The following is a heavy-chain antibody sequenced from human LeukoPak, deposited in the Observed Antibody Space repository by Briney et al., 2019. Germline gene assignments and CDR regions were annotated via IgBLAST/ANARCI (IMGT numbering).Heavy chain of an antibody. CDR2: INPSGGST. CDR1: GYTFTRYF. CDR3: ARAYGSGSYTLLFFDY. J-gene: IGHJ4*02. Sequence: ASVKVSCKASGYTFTRYFIHWVRQAPGRGLEWMGTINPSGGSTGYAQKFQGRVTMTRDTSTSTVYMELSSLRSEDTAVYYCARAYGSGSYTLLFFDYWGQGTLVTVSS. D-gene: IGHD3-10*01. V-gene: IGHV1-46*01.